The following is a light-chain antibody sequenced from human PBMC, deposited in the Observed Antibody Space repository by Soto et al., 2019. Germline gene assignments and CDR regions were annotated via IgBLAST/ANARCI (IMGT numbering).Light chain of an antibody. J-gene: IGLJ3*02. CDR2: STN. V-gene: IGLV8-61*01. CDR3: VLYMGSGISV. CDR1: SGSVSTTYY. Sequence: QTVVTQEPSFSVSPGRTVTLTCGLSSGSVSTTYYPSWYQQTPGQAPRTLIYSTNTRSSGVPDRFSGSLLGNKAALTITGAQADDESDYYCVLYMGSGISVFGGGTKLTV.